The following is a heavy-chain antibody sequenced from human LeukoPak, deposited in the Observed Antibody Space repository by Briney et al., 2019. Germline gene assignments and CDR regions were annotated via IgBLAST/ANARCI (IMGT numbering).Heavy chain of an antibody. D-gene: IGHD1-26*01. CDR2: IYYSGST. Sequence: SETLSLTCAVYGGSFSGYYWSWIRQPLGKGLEWIGYIYYSGSTNYNPSLKSRVTISVDTSKNQFSLKVSSVTAADTAVYYCARGGHSGNYPFDYWGQGTLVTVSS. V-gene: IGHV4-59*01. J-gene: IGHJ4*02. CDR3: ARGGHSGNYPFDY. CDR1: GGSFSGYY.